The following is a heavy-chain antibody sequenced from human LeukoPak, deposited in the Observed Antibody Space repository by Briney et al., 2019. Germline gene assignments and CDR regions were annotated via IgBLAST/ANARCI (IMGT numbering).Heavy chain of an antibody. Sequence: PSETLSLTCAVYGGSFSGYYWSWIRQPPGKGLEWIGEINHSGSTNYNPSLKSRVTISVDTSKNQFSLKLSSVTAADTAVYYCARGSGTARPPDYYGMDVWGQGTTVTVSS. D-gene: IGHD6-6*01. J-gene: IGHJ6*02. CDR1: GGSFSGYY. CDR3: ARGSGTARPPDYYGMDV. CDR2: INHSGST. V-gene: IGHV4-34*01.